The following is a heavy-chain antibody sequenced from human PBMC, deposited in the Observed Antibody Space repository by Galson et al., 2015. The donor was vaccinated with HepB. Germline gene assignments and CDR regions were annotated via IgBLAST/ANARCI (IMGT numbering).Heavy chain of an antibody. CDR2: IRSKAYGGTT. CDR1: GFTFGDYA. Sequence: SLRLSWAASGFTFGDYAMSWFRQAPGKGLEWVGFIRSKAYGGTTEYAASVKGRFTISRDDSKSIAYLQMNSLKTEDTAVYYCTRANYDFWSGYLRLNYYYYYMDVWGKGTTVTVSS. J-gene: IGHJ6*03. D-gene: IGHD3-3*01. CDR3: TRANYDFWSGYLRLNYYYYYMDV. V-gene: IGHV3-49*03.